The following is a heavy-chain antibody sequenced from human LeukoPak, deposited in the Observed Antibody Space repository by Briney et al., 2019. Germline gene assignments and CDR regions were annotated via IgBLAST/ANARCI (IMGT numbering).Heavy chain of an antibody. CDR1: GFNFDDYA. Sequence: GGSLRLSCAVSGFNFDDYAIHWVRQGPGKGLEWVAGNSANGGFISYGESVKGRFTISRDNPRNSVFLQMNFLRAEDMAMYFCTKEVQRWHSYFYRPSYALDIWGQGTMVSVSS. D-gene: IGHD3-22*01. J-gene: IGHJ3*02. CDR2: NSANGGFI. CDR3: TKEVQRWHSYFYRPSYALDI. V-gene: IGHV3-9*03.